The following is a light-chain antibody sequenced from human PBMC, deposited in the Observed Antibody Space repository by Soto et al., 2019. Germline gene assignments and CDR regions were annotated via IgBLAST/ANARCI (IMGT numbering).Light chain of an antibody. J-gene: IGKJ1*01. CDR1: QSVTSNY. Sequence: EIVLTQSPGTLSLSPGERATLSCRASQSVTSNYLAWYQHKPVQAPRLLIYDASSRTTGILDRSSGSGYATDFTRTISRLEPEDFAVYYCQQYNNWPRTSGQGTRWIS. V-gene: IGKV3D-20*02. CDR2: DAS. CDR3: QQYNNWPRT.